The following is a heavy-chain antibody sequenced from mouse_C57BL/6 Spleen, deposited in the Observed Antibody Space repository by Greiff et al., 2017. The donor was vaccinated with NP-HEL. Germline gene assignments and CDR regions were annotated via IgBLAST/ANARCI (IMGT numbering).Heavy chain of an antibody. CDR3: VRQSYYDSSYFDY. Sequence: EVKLMESGGGLVQPKGSLKLSCAASGFSFNTYAMNWVRQAPGKGLEWVARIRSKSNNYATYYADSVKDRFTISRDDSESMLYLQMNNLKTEDTAMYYCVRQSYYDSSYFDYWGQGTTLTVSS. V-gene: IGHV10-1*01. D-gene: IGHD1-1*01. CDR1: GFSFNTYA. CDR2: IRSKSNNYAT. J-gene: IGHJ2*01.